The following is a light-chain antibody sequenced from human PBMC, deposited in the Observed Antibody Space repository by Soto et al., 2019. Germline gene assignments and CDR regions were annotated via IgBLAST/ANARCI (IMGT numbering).Light chain of an antibody. CDR2: KAS. CDR1: PSINSW. V-gene: IGKV1-5*03. Sequence: DIQMTQSPSTLSASVGDRVTISCRASPSINSWLAWYQQKPGKAPKLLIYKASSLESGVPSRFSGSASGTDFTPTSSSLQPDDLATYYCQQYSSYWTFGQGTTVAIK. CDR3: QQYSSYWT. J-gene: IGKJ1*01.